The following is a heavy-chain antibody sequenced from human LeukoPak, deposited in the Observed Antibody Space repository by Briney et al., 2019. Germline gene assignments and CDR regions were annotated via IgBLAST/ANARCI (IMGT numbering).Heavy chain of an antibody. D-gene: IGHD3-9*01. CDR1: GFTFSTYS. V-gene: IGHV3-21*01. J-gene: IGHJ6*02. CDR2: ISSSSSYI. CDR3: AREFRILTGGDYYGMDV. Sequence: PGGSLRLSCAASGFTFSTYSMNWVRQAPGKGLEWVSSISSSSSYIYYADSVKGRFTISRDNAKNSLYLQMNSLRAEDTAVYYCAREFRILTGGDYYGMDVWGQGTTVTVSS.